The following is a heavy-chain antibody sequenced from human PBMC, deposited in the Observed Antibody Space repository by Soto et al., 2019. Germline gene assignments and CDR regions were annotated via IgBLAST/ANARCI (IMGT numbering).Heavy chain of an antibody. D-gene: IGHD6-6*01. CDR1: GFTFSSYW. V-gene: IGHV3-7*01. Sequence: EVQLVESGGGLVQPGGSLRLSCAASGFTFSSYWMSWFRQAPGKGLEWVANIKQDGSEENYVDSVKGRFTISRDNAKNALYLQMNSLRVEDTAVYYCARVIAARLWGKGTTVTVSS. CDR3: ARVIAARL. CDR2: IKQDGSEE. J-gene: IGHJ6*04.